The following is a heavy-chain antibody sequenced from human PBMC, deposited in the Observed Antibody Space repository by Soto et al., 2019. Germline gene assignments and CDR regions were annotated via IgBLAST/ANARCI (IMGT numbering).Heavy chain of an antibody. D-gene: IGHD2-21*01. CDR1: GFPFSSYE. CDR2: IGAGGTYS. V-gene: IGHV3-48*03. Sequence: AGGSLRLSCAASGFPFSSYEFNWVRQAPGKGLEWISYIGAGGTYSYYAASVKGRFTVSRDNAKNSLYLQMNSLRAEDTAIYYCAREELNCGGDCFAFWGQGXLVTVYS. CDR3: AREELNCGGDCFAF. J-gene: IGHJ4*02.